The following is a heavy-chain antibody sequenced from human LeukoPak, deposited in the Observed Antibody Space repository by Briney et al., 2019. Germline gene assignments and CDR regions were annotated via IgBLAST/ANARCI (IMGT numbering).Heavy chain of an antibody. V-gene: IGHV4-39*07. CDR1: GGSISSSSYY. Sequence: PSETLSLTCIVSGGSISSSSYYWGWIRQPPGKGLEWIGEITHSGSTNYNPSLKSRVTISVDTSKNQFSLKLSSVTAADTAVYYCARRISGSYRRGRDFDYWGQGTLVTVSS. CDR3: ARRISGSYRRGRDFDY. J-gene: IGHJ4*02. CDR2: ITHSGST. D-gene: IGHD1-26*01.